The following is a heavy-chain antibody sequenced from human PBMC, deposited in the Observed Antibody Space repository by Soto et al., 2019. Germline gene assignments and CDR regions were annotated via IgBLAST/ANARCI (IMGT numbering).Heavy chain of an antibody. J-gene: IGHJ2*01. Sequence: QVQLVQSGAEVKKPGSSVKVSCKASGGTFSSYAISWVRQAPGQGLEWMGGIIPIFGTANYAQKFQGRVTRTADASTSADDMELSSLRSEDTAVYYCARDRKGLYCGGDCYSDWYFDLWGRGTLVTVSS. CDR2: IIPIFGTA. D-gene: IGHD2-21*02. CDR3: ARDRKGLYCGGDCYSDWYFDL. V-gene: IGHV1-69*12. CDR1: GGTFSSYA.